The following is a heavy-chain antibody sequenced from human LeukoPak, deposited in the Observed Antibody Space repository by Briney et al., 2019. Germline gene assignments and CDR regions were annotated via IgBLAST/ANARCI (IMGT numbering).Heavy chain of an antibody. CDR2: MNPNSGNT. CDR1: GYTFTSYD. Sequence: ASVKVSCKASGYTFTSYDINWVRQATGQGLEWMGWMNPNSGNTGYAQKFQGRVTMTRNTSISTAYMELSSLRSEDTAMYYCARLDGSSWGGDFDYWGQGTLVTVSS. J-gene: IGHJ4*02. D-gene: IGHD6-13*01. CDR3: ARLDGSSWGGDFDY. V-gene: IGHV1-8*01.